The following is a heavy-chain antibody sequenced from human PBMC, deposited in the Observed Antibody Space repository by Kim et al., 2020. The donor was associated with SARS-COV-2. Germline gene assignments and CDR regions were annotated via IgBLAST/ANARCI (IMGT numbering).Heavy chain of an antibody. CDR3: ARGFLSPPLRRKNYYYYMDV. J-gene: IGHJ6*03. CDR2: INHSGST. V-gene: IGHV4-34*01. CDR1: GGSFSGYY. Sequence: SETLSLTCAVYGGSFSGYYWSWIRQPPGKGLEWIGEINHSGSTNYNPSLKSRVTISVDTSKNQFSLKLSSVTAADTAVYYCARGFLSPPLRRKNYYYYMDVWGKGTTVTVSS.